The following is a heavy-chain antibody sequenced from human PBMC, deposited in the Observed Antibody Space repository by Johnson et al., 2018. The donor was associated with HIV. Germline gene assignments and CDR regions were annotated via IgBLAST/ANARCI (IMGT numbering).Heavy chain of an antibody. CDR3: ARDRGGPVRDDAFDI. J-gene: IGHJ3*02. CDR2: IGTAGDT. V-gene: IGHV3-13*01. D-gene: IGHD3-10*01. CDR1: GFTFSSYD. Sequence: VQLVESGGGLVQPGGSLRLSCAASGFTFSSYDMHWVRQTTGKGLESVSGIGTAGDTYYPGSVKGRFTISRDNAKNSLYLQMNSLRAEDTAVYYCARDRGGPVRDDAFDIWGQGTMVTVSS.